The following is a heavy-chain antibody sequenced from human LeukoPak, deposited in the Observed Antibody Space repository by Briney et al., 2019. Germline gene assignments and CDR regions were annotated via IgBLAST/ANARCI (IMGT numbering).Heavy chain of an antibody. J-gene: IGHJ4*02. V-gene: IGHV5-51*01. CDR2: IYPGDSNT. Sequence: GESLKISCKGSGYSFTSYWIGWVRQMPGKGLEWMGIIYPGDSNTRYSPSFQGQVTISADKSITTAYLQWSSLKASDTAMFYCARWGYYESSGYYPLDSWGQGTLVTVSS. CDR1: GYSFTSYW. CDR3: ARWGYYESSGYYPLDS. D-gene: IGHD3-22*01.